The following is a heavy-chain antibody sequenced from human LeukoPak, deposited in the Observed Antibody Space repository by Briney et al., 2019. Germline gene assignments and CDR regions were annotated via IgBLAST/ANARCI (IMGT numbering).Heavy chain of an antibody. V-gene: IGHV4-30-4*01. CDR3: ARAGGANYDFWSGTLDY. CDR2: IYYSGST. J-gene: IGHJ4*02. Sequence: NASETLSLTCTVSGVSISSGDYYWSWIRQPPGKGLEWIGYIYYSGSTYYNPSLKSRVTISVDTSKNQFSLKLSSVTAADTAVYYCARAGGANYDFWSGTLDYWGQGTLVTVSS. D-gene: IGHD3-3*01. CDR1: GVSISSGDYY.